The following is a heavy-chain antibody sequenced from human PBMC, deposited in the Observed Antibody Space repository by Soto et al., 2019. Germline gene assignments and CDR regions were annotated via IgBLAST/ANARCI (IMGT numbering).Heavy chain of an antibody. CDR1: GGSISSGFYS. D-gene: IGHD2-15*01. Sequence: QVQLQESGPGLVKPSQTLSLTCTVSGGSISSGFYSWSWLRQYPGKGLVWIGYINYSGSTFYNPYLPSSVHIPPETSKNQFSLQLGSVPAADTAVYNCARDTFSRYGGGDYWGQGTLVTVSS. V-gene: IGHV4-31*03. CDR2: INYSGST. CDR3: ARDTFSRYGGGDY. J-gene: IGHJ4*02.